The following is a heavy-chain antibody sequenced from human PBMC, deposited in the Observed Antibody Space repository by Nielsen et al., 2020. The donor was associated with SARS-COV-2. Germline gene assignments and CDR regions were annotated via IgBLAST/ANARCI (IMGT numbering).Heavy chain of an antibody. Sequence: GESLKISCAASGFTVSSNYMSWVRQAPGKGLEWVSVIYSGGSTYYADSVKGRFTISRHNSKNTLYLLMNSLRAEDTAVYYCARVRIERSFDYWGQGTLVTVSS. CDR2: IYSGGST. V-gene: IGHV3-53*04. CDR3: ARVRIERSFDY. D-gene: IGHD1-14*01. CDR1: GFTVSSNY. J-gene: IGHJ4*02.